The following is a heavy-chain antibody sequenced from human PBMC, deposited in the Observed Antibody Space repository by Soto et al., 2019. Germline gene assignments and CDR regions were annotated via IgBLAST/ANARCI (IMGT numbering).Heavy chain of an antibody. J-gene: IGHJ4*02. CDR2: INHSGST. CDR1: GGSFSGYY. CDR3: ARGWRQQLVWTMYHFNY. V-gene: IGHV4-34*01. Sequence: ATLSLTCAVYGGSFSGYYWSWIRQPPGKGLEWIGEINHSGSTNYNPSLKSRVTISVDTSKNQFSLKLSSVTAADTAVYYCARGWRQQLVWTMYHFNYWGQGTLVIVSS. D-gene: IGHD6-6*01.